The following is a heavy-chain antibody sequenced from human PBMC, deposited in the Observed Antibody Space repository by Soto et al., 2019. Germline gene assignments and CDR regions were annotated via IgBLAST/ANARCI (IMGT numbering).Heavy chain of an antibody. CDR3: AKSPGMYYYDSSGYYHYDY. Sequence: XGSLRLSCAASGFTFSSYAMSWVRQAPGKGLEWVSAISGSGGSTYYADSVKGRFTISRDNSKNTLYLQMNSLRAEDTAVYYCAKSPGMYYYDSSGYYHYDYWGQGTLVTVSS. V-gene: IGHV3-23*01. J-gene: IGHJ4*02. CDR1: GFTFSSYA. D-gene: IGHD3-22*01. CDR2: ISGSGGST.